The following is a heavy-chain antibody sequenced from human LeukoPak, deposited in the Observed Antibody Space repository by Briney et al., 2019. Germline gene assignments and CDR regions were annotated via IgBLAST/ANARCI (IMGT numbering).Heavy chain of an antibody. CDR2: IFYSGST. CDR1: IDSISSYY. Sequence: SSETLSLTCTVSIDSISSYYWSWIRQPPGKGLEWVGYIFYSGSTNYNPSLKRRVTISVDTSKNQLSLKLTSVTAADTAVYYCAGSYNWSDDFDYWGPGTLVTVSS. D-gene: IGHD1-1*01. V-gene: IGHV4-59*01. CDR3: AGSYNWSDDFDY. J-gene: IGHJ4*02.